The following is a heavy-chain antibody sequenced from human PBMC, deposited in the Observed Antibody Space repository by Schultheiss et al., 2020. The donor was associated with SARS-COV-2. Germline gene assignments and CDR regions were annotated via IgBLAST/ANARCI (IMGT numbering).Heavy chain of an antibody. V-gene: IGHV4-31*01. J-gene: IGHJ1*01. CDR3: ARAVTPEGYFQH. CDR1: GGSISSGGYY. D-gene: IGHD4-23*01. Sequence: SETLSLTCTVSGGSISSGGYYWSWIRQHPGKGLEWIGYIYHSGNTYYNPSLKSLLTISVDTSKNQFSLKLTSVTAADMAVYYCARAVTPEGYFQHWGQGTLVTVSS. CDR2: IYHSGNT.